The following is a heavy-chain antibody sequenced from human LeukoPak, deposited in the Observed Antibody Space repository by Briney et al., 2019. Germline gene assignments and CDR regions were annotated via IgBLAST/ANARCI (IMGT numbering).Heavy chain of an antibody. Sequence: ASVKVSCKASGYTFTGYAMHWVRQAPGQRLEWMGWINAGNGNTKYSQKFQGRVTITRDTSASTAYMELSSLRSEDTAVYYCARTNYRVSGYYWAGFDYWGQGTLVTVSS. CDR3: ARTNYRVSGYYWAGFDY. CDR1: GYTFTGYA. D-gene: IGHD3-22*01. J-gene: IGHJ4*02. CDR2: INAGNGNT. V-gene: IGHV1-3*01.